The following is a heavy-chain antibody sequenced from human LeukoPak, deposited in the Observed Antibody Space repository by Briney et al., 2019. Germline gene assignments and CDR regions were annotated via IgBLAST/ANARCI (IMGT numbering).Heavy chain of an antibody. Sequence: PGGSLRLSCAASGFTVSSNYMSWVRQAPGKGLEGVSDIYNIGSTHYADSVKGRFTISRDNSKNTLYLQMKSLRVEDTAVYYCVKEDCDCSNNGCPLGYWGQGTLVTVSS. J-gene: IGHJ4*02. CDR3: VKEDCDCSNNGCPLGY. V-gene: IGHV3-66*01. CDR1: GFTVSSNY. D-gene: IGHD2-2*01. CDR2: IYNIGST.